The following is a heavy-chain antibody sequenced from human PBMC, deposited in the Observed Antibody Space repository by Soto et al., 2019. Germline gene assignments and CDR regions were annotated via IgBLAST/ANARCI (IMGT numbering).Heavy chain of an antibody. CDR3: AREKFAYGGFDI. J-gene: IGHJ3*02. CDR1: GFTFSSYS. CDR2: ISSSSSTI. Sequence: SMRPSCAVAGFTFSSYSINWVSQAQGKGLEWVSYISSSSSTIYYADSVKGRFTISRDNAKNSLYLQMNSLRAEDTAVYYCAREKFAYGGFDIWGQGTMVTVSS. V-gene: IGHV3-48*01. D-gene: IGHD4-17*01.